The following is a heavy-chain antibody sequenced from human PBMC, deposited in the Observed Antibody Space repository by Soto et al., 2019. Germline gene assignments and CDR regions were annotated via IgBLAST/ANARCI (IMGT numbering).Heavy chain of an antibody. Sequence: QVQLQESGPGLVKPSGTLSLTCAVSSGSISGYNWWSWVRQSPGKGLEWIGEIYHSGSTSYNPSLKSRVAMFVDKSKNQFSLTLTSLTAADTAVYYCARISVIPAAIGFDSWGQGVLVTVSS. J-gene: IGHJ4*02. CDR1: SGSISGYNW. V-gene: IGHV4-4*02. CDR3: ARISVIPAAIGFDS. CDR2: IYHSGST. D-gene: IGHD2-2*01.